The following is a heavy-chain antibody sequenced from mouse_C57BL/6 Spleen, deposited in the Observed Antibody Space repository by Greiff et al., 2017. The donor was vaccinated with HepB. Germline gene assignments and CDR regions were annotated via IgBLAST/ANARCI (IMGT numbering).Heavy chain of an antibody. J-gene: IGHJ2*01. CDR3: ARHGHYYGTPYYFDY. CDR2: FYPGSGSI. Sequence: QVQLQQSGAELVNPGASVKLSCKASGYTFTEYTIHWVKQRPGQGLEWIGWFYPGSGSIKYNEKFKGKATLTADKSSSTVYMELSRLTSEDSAVYFCARHGHYYGTPYYFDYWGQGTTLTVSS. CDR1: GYTFTEYT. D-gene: IGHD1-1*01. V-gene: IGHV1-62-2*01.